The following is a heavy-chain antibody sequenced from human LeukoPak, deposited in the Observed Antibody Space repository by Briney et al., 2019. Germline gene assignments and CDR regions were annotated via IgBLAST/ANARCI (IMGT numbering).Heavy chain of an antibody. CDR1: ALTFSSCS. V-gene: IGHV3-74*01. CDR3: ARGGNYYFTY. D-gene: IGHD1-7*01. CDR2: INCDGSIS. Sequence: WGSLRLSCAAPALTFSSCSMHWVRHAPVVCPDSVSLINCDGSISNYADAVEGRFTVSRDNAKNTLYLQMNSLGVEDSAIYYCARGGNYYFTYCGQGTRLTVSP. J-gene: IGHJ4*02.